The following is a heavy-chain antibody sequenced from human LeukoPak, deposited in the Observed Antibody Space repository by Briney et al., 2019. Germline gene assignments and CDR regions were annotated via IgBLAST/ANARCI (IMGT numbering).Heavy chain of an antibody. CDR2: IRYDGSNK. D-gene: IGHD3-22*01. CDR1: GFTFSSYG. V-gene: IGHV3-30*02. J-gene: IGHJ3*02. CDR3: ANGWSITMIVVALEDAFDI. Sequence: GGSLRLSCAASGFTFSSYGMHLVRQAPGKGLEWVAFIRYDGSNKYYADSAKGRFTISRDNSKNTLYLQMNSLRAEDTAVYYCANGWSITMIVVALEDAFDIWGQGQWSPSLQ.